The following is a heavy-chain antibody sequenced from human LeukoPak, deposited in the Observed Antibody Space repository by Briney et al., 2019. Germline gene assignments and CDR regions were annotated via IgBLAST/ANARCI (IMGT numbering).Heavy chain of an antibody. J-gene: IGHJ6*03. CDR1: GYTFTNFA. Sequence: ASVKVSCKASGYTFTNFAMNWVRQAPGQGLEWMGWTNTNTGNPTYAQGFTGRFVLSLDTSVSTAYLQISSLKAEDTAVYYCARAGIGSYYYYYMDVWGKGTTVTVSS. D-gene: IGHD1-1*01. V-gene: IGHV7-4-1*02. CDR3: ARAGIGSYYYYYMDV. CDR2: TNTNTGNP.